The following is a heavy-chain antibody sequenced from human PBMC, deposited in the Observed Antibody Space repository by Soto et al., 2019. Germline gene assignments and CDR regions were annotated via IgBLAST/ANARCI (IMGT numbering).Heavy chain of an antibody. CDR1: GGSISSYY. D-gene: IGHD2-15*01. CDR3: AREDCSGGSCYRGWFDP. J-gene: IGHJ5*02. V-gene: IGHV4-59*01. CDR2: IYYSGST. Sequence: LETLSLTCTVSGGSISSYYWSWIRQPPGKGLEWIGYIYYSGSTNYNPSLKSRVTISVDTSKNQFSLKLSSVTAADTAVYYCAREDCSGGSCYRGWFDPWGQGTLVTVSS.